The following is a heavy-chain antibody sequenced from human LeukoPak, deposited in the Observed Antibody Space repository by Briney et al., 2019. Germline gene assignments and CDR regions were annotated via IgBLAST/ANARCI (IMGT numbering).Heavy chain of an antibody. CDR3: AKSPPTYAFDI. V-gene: IGHV3-21*01. Sequence: PGGSLRLSCAASGFTFSSYSMNWVRQAPGKGLEWVSSISSSSSSIYYADSVKGRFTISRDNAKNSLYLQMNSLRAEDTSVYYGAKSPPTYAFDIWGQGTMVTVSS. J-gene: IGHJ3*02. CDR1: GFTFSSYS. CDR2: ISSSSSSI.